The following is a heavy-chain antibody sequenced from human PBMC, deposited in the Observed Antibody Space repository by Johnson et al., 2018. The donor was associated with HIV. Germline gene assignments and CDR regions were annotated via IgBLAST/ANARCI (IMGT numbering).Heavy chain of an antibody. D-gene: IGHD5-12*01. V-gene: IGHV3-30*04. Sequence: VQLVESGGGVVQPGRSLRLSCVASGFTFSDYAVHWVRQAPGKGLEWVAVISYDAKNKYYADSVKGRFTISRDNSKNTLFLQMNSLKTEDTAVYFCARDLYSGYGGRAFDIWGQGTMVTVSS. CDR1: GFTFSDYA. CDR2: ISYDAKNK. CDR3: ARDLYSGYGGRAFDI. J-gene: IGHJ3*02.